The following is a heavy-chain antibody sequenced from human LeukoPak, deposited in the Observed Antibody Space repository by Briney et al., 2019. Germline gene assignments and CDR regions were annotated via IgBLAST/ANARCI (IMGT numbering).Heavy chain of an antibody. CDR3: ARDGMITFGGVYDY. V-gene: IGHV1-2*02. Sequence: ASVTVSCTASGYTFTGYYMHWVRQAPGQGLEWMGWINPNSGGRNYAQKFQGRVTMTRDTSISTAYMELSRLRSDGTAVYYGARDGMITFGGVYDYWGQGTLVTVSS. D-gene: IGHD3-16*01. J-gene: IGHJ4*02. CDR1: GYTFTGYY. CDR2: INPNSGGR.